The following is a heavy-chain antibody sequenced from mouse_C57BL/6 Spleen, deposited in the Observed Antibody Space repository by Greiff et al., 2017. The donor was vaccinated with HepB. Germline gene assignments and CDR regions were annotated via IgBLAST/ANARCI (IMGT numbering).Heavy chain of an antibody. J-gene: IGHJ4*01. V-gene: IGHV5-17*01. D-gene: IGHD4-1*01. CDR2: ISSGSSTI. Sequence: EVKLQESGGGLVKPGGSLKLSCAASGFTFSDYGMHWVRQAPEKGLEWVAYISSGSSTIYYADTVKGRFTISRANAKNTLFLQMTSLRSEDTAMYYCARPGTGSYAMDYWGQGTSVTVSS. CDR3: ARPGTGSYAMDY. CDR1: GFTFSDYG.